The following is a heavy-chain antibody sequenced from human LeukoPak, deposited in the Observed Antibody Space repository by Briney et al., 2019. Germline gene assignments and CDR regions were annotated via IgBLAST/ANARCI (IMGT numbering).Heavy chain of an antibody. D-gene: IGHD6-19*01. J-gene: IGHJ4*02. CDR1: GFTFSNFA. Sequence: GGSLRLSCAAAGFTFSNFAMHWVRQAPGKGLEWVAFIRYDASNKYYADSVKGRFTISRDNSKNTLYLQMNNLRAEDTAVYYCTRGGDLSTVAGALDYWGQGTLVTVSS. V-gene: IGHV3-30*02. CDR2: IRYDASNK. CDR3: TRGGDLSTVAGALDY.